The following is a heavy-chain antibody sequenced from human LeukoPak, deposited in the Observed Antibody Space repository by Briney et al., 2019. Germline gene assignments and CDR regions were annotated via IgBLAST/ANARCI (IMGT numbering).Heavy chain of an antibody. V-gene: IGHV3-23*01. J-gene: IGHJ4*02. Sequence: PGRSLRPSCGAWVFIFSRYAINCVPHARAKGREGVSAVSGTGDSTDYADAVKGGFTISRDNYKNMLYLEMNSLRAEDSALYYCARDSSLLGSGRLGYWGQGTLVTVSS. CDR3: ARDSSLLGSGRLGY. D-gene: IGHD6-19*01. CDR1: VFIFSRYA. CDR2: VSGTGDST.